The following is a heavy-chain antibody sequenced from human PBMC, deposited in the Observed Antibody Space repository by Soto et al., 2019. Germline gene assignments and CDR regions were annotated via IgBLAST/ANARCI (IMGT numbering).Heavy chain of an antibody. J-gene: IGHJ4*02. CDR1: GFTFSSYW. V-gene: IGHV3-74*01. D-gene: IGHD3-22*01. CDR2: INGDGSTT. CDR3: ARPRYDGSGTPFDH. Sequence: EVQLVESGGALVQPGGSLRLSCAASGFTFSSYWMHWVRQAPGKGLVWVSRINGDGSTTTCADSVKGRFIISRDNAKNMMYLQMNSLTAEDTAVYECARPRYDGSGTPFDHWGQGALVTVSS.